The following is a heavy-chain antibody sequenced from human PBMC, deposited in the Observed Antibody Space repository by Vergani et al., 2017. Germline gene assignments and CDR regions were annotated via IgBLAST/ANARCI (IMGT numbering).Heavy chain of an antibody. J-gene: IGHJ4*02. V-gene: IGHV3-49*04. CDR3: STYNVGASFS. CDR1: GFTLGDYA. D-gene: IGHD5-24*01. CDR2: IWSKPYGGTT. Sequence: EVHLVESGGGLVQPGRSLRLSCSGSGFTLGDYAMTWVRQAPGKGLEWVAFIWSKPYGGTTEYAASVKGRFTISRDESKSTIYLDMNSLRIEDTATYYCSTYNVGASFSWGPGTRVTVSS.